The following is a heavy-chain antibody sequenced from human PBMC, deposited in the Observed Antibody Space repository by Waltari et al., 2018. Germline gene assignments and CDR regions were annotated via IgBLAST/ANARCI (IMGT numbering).Heavy chain of an antibody. V-gene: IGHV4-59*01. D-gene: IGHD3-16*02. CDR2: IYYTGRT. CDR1: VDSINSYY. J-gene: IGHJ4*02. CDR3: VRAGLYNRYYFES. Sequence: QVQLQESGPGLVKPSETLSLTCTVSVDSINSYYYSWIRQPPGKGLEWSGYIYYTGRTKYNPSLKSRVTISMDTSKNQLSLNLNSVTAADTAWYYCVRAGLYNRYYFESWGQGTLVTVSS.